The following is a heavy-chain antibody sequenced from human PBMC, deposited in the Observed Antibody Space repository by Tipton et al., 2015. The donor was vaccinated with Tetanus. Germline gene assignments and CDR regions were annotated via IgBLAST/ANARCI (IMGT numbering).Heavy chain of an antibody. CDR2: INYYGTT. Sequence: TLSLTCTVSRGSISRDIYNWGWIRQPPGRGLQWIGNINYYGTTYYSPSLESRVTMSVDPPKNQFSLHLTSATAADTAIYYCAREAGYYGLNAFDIWGQGTMVTVSS. J-gene: IGHJ3*02. CDR3: AREAGYYGLNAFDI. V-gene: IGHV4-39*02. D-gene: IGHD3-10*01. CDR1: RGSISRDIYN.